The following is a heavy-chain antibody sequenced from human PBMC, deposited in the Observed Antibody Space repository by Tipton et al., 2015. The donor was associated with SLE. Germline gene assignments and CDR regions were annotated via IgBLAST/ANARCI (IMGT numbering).Heavy chain of an antibody. CDR1: GFTFSSYG. V-gene: IGHV3-30*02. CDR2: IRYDGSNK. J-gene: IGHJ4*02. D-gene: IGHD6-13*01. Sequence: SLSLSCAASGFTFSSYGMHWVRQAPGKGLEWVAFIRYDGSNKYYADSVKGRFTISRDNSKNTLYLQMNSLRAEDTAVYYCAKERIAAARIDYWGQGTLVTVSS. CDR3: AKERIAAARIDY.